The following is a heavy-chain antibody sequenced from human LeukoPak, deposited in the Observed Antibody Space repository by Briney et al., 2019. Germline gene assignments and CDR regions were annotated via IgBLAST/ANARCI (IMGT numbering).Heavy chain of an antibody. CDR2: VSGGGSAT. V-gene: IGHV3-23*01. CDR3: TRSLVGIAAADYYFDY. CDR1: GFRFRNYG. D-gene: IGHD6-13*01. J-gene: IGHJ4*02. Sequence: GGSLRLSCAASGFRFRNYGMSWVRQAPGKGLEWVSAVSGGGSATYYADSVKGRFTISRDNAKNTLYLQMNSLRAEDTAVYYCTRSLVGIAAADYYFDYWGQGTLVTVSS.